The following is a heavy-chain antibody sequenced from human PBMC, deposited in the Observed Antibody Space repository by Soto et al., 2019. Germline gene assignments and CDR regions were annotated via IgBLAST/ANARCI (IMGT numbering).Heavy chain of an antibody. J-gene: IGHJ6*04. D-gene: IGHD3-3*01. Sequence: QVQLVESGGGVVQPGRSLRLSCAASGFTFSSYGMHWVRQAPGKGLEWVAVISYDGSNKYYADSVKGRFTISRDNSKNTPYLQMNSLRADDTAVYYCAKDGPEYYDFWSVSPPQDVWGKGTTVTVSS. CDR3: AKDGPEYYDFWSVSPPQDV. CDR1: GFTFSSYG. V-gene: IGHV3-30*18. CDR2: ISYDGSNK.